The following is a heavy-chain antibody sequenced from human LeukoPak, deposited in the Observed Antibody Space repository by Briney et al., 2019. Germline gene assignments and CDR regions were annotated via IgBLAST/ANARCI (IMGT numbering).Heavy chain of an antibody. D-gene: IGHD6-19*01. J-gene: IGHJ4*02. CDR1: GYSITSYW. V-gene: IGHV5-51*01. CDR3: VSRSTQWLVY. Sequence: HGESLKISCECSGYSITSYWIGWVRQMPGKGLKWMGIINPSDSDTGYSPSFQGQVSISADTSISSIYLPWRSLKASDTAMYYCVSRSTQWLVYWGQGTLVTVSS. CDR2: INPSDSDT.